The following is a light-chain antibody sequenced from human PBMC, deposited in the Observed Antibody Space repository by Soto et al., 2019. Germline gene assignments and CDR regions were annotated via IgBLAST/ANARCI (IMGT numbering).Light chain of an antibody. CDR2: DVS. J-gene: IGLJ2*01. Sequence: QSALTQPASVSGSPGQSITISCTGTSGDVGGYNYVSWYQQHPGKAPKLMIYDVSNRPSGVSTRFSGSKSGNTASLTISGLQAEDEADYYCRSYTNSRTLAAFGGGTQLTVL. V-gene: IGLV2-14*01. CDR1: SGDVGGYNY. CDR3: RSYTNSRTLAA.